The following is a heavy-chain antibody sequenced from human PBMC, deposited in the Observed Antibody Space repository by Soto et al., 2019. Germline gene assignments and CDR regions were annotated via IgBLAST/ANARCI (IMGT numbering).Heavy chain of an antibody. D-gene: IGHD1-26*01. CDR2: IKQDGTEK. Sequence: EVQLVESGGGLVQPGGSLRLSCAASGCTFSTYWMSWVRRTPGKGLEWVANIKQDGTEKYYVGSVRGRLTVSRDNAKSSLYLQMNSLRVEDTAVYYCTTSPHRDSERVFVWGQGTAVTVS. V-gene: IGHV3-7*01. CDR1: GCTFSTYW. J-gene: IGHJ6*02. CDR3: TTSPHRDSERVFV.